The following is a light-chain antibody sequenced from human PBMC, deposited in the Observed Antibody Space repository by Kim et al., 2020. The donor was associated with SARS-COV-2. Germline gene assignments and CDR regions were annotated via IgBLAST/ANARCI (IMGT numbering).Light chain of an antibody. CDR2: GAS. CDR3: HQYNNWPPWT. V-gene: IGKV3-15*01. Sequence: EIVMTQSPATLSVSPGERATLACRARQSISSNLAWYQQKPGQAPRLLIYGASTRATGIPARFSGSGSGTEFTLTISSQQSEDFAVYYCHQYNNWPPWTFGQGTKVDIK. J-gene: IGKJ1*01. CDR1: QSISSN.